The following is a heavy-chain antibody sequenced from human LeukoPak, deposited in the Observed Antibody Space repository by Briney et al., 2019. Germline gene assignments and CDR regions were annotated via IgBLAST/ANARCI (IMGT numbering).Heavy chain of an antibody. CDR3: ARDLNPEGYSSSWYRPSWFDP. J-gene: IGHJ5*02. Sequence: ASVKVSCKASGYTFTSYAMHWVRQAPGQRLEWMGWINAGNGNTKYSQKFQGRVTITRDTSASTAYMELSSLRSEDTAVDYCARDLNPEGYSSSWYRPSWFDPWGQGTLVTVSS. D-gene: IGHD6-13*01. V-gene: IGHV1-3*01. CDR2: INAGNGNT. CDR1: GYTFTSYA.